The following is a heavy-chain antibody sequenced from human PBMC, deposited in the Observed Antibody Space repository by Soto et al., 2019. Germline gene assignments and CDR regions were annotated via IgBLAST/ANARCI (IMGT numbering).Heavy chain of an antibody. CDR3: ARWTYCGGDCYWLDF. V-gene: IGHV4-59*01. CDR2: IYYSGSA. D-gene: IGHD2-21*02. CDR1: GGSISGFY. J-gene: IGHJ4*02. Sequence: SETLSLTCTISGGSISGFYWGWIRQPPGKGLEWIGNIYYSGSANYDPSLRSRVTISLNTSKNQFSLNLNSVTAADTAIYYCARWTYCGGDCYWLDFWGQGTLVTAPQ.